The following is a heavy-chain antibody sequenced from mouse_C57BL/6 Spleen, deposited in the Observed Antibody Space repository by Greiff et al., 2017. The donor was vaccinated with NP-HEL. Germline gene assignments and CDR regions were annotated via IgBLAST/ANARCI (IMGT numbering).Heavy chain of an antibody. CDR1: GFTFSSYG. CDR2: ISSGGSYT. J-gene: IGHJ2*01. D-gene: IGHD2-3*01. CDR3: ARHFSDGYFDY. V-gene: IGHV5-6*01. Sequence: EVKVVESGGDLVKPGGSLKLSCAASGFTFSSYGMSWVRQTPDKGLEWVATISSGGSYTYYPDSVKGRFTISRDNAKNTLYLQMSSLKSEDTAMYYCARHFSDGYFDYWGQGTTLTVSS.